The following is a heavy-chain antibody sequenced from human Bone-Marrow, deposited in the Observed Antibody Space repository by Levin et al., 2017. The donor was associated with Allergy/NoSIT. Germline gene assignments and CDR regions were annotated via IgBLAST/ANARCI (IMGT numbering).Heavy chain of an antibody. V-gene: IGHV3-23*01. Sequence: ASVKVSCAASGFTFSSYAMSWVRQAPGKGLEWVSAISGSGGSTYYADSVKGRFTISRDNSKNTLYLQMNSLRAEDTAVYYCARFRWLPKHFDYWGQGTLVTVSS. CDR1: GFTFSSYA. CDR2: ISGSGGST. CDR3: ARFRWLPKHFDY. J-gene: IGHJ4*02. D-gene: IGHD5-12*01.